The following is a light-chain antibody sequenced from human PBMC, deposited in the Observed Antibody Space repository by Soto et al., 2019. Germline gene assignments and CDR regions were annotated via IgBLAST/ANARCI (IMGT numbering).Light chain of an antibody. CDR1: SSNIGAGYD. CDR2: GNN. V-gene: IGLV1-40*01. Sequence: QSVLTQPPSVSGAPGQRVTISCTGSSSNIGAGYDVHWYQQLPGTAPKVLIYGNNNRPSGVPDRFSGSKSGTSASLAITGLQAEDEADYYCQSFDSSLRDYVFGVETKVTVL. CDR3: QSFDSSLRDYV. J-gene: IGLJ1*01.